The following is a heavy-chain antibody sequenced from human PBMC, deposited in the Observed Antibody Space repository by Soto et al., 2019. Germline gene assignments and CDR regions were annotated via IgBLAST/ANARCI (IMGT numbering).Heavy chain of an antibody. V-gene: IGHV4-34*01. CDR1: GGSFSGYY. J-gene: IGHJ3*02. D-gene: IGHD6-6*01. CDR3: ARAEYSSSSAFDI. CDR2: INHSGST. Sequence: SETLSLTCAVYGGSFSGYYWSWIRQPPGKGLEWIGEINHSGSTNYNPSLKSRVTISVDTSKNQFSLKLSFVTAADTAVYYCARAEYSSSSAFDIWGQGTMVTVSS.